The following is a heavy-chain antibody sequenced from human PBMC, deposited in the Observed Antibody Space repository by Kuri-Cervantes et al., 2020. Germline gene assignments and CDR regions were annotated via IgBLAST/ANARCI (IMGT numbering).Heavy chain of an antibody. CDR3: ARGPMITFGGVIAN. D-gene: IGHD3-16*02. J-gene: IGHJ4*02. CDR2: INHSGST. CDR1: GGSFSGHY. V-gene: IGHV4-34*01. Sequence: GSLRLSCAVYGGSFSGHYWSWIRQPPGKGLEWIGEINHSGSTNYNPSLKSRVTISVDTSKNQFSLKLSSVTAADTAVYYCARGPMITFGGVIANWGQGTLVTVSS.